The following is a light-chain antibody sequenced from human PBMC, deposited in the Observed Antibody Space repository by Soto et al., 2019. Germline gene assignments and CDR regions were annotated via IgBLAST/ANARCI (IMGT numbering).Light chain of an antibody. Sequence: DIQMTQSPSSLSASVGERVTITCRASQSISRYVNWYQQKPGKAPTLLISAASSLERGVPSRFSGGGSGTDFTLTISSLQPEDFATYYCQQSYSTSITFGQGTRLEIK. CDR3: QQSYSTSIT. CDR2: AAS. CDR1: QSISRY. J-gene: IGKJ5*01. V-gene: IGKV1-39*01.